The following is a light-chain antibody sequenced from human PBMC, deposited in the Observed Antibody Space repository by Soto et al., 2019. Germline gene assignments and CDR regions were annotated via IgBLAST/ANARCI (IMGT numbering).Light chain of an antibody. Sequence: QCALTQPPSASGSPGQSVTISCTGTSSDVGGYNYVSWYQQHPGKAPKLMIYEVSKRPSGVPDRFSGSKSGNTASLTVSGLQAEDEADYYCSSYAGSNNYVFGTGTNVTVL. J-gene: IGLJ1*01. V-gene: IGLV2-8*01. CDR2: EVS. CDR1: SSDVGGYNY. CDR3: SSYAGSNNYV.